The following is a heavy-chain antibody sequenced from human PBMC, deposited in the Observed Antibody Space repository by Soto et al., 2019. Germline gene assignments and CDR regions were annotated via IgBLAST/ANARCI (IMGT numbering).Heavy chain of an antibody. J-gene: IGHJ5*02. D-gene: IGHD3-3*01. V-gene: IGHV4-61*01. CDR1: CGAVTSGSYC. CDR3: ARVRDWFDP. CDR2: IDHSGNT. Sequence: SETLSLTITVSCGAVTSGSYCWSWIRQPPGKGLEWIGYIDHSGNTNYNPSLKSRVTISVDTSKNQFSLRLTSVTAADTAVYYCARVRDWFDPWGQGTLVTVSS.